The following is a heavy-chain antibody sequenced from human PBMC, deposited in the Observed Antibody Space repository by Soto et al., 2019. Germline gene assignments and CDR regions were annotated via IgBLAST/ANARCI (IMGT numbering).Heavy chain of an antibody. V-gene: IGHV3-48*01. J-gene: IGHJ6*02. D-gene: IGHD3-10*01. CDR3: AGEDFYGSEPYFYYGMDV. Sequence: GGSLRLSCAASGFIFSSYNMNWVRQAPGKGLEWVSYISSSSSIIYYADSVKGRFTISRDNAKNSLYLQMNSLRAEDTAVYYCAGEDFYGSEPYFYYGMDVWGQGTTVTVSS. CDR2: ISSSSSII. CDR1: GFIFSSYN.